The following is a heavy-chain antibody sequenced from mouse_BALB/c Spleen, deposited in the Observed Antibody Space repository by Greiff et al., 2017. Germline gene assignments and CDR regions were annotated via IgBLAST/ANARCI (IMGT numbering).Heavy chain of an antibody. V-gene: IGHV5-12-1*01. D-gene: IGHD1-1*01. CDR1: GFAFSSYD. Sequence: EVQGVESGGGLVKPGGSLKLSCAASGFAFSSYDMSWVRQTPEKRLEWVAYISSGGGSTYYPDTVKGRFTISRDNAKNTLYLQMSSLKSEDTAMYYCARHDYGSRYYFDYWGQGTTLTVSS. J-gene: IGHJ2*01. CDR3: ARHDYGSRYYFDY. CDR2: ISSGGGST.